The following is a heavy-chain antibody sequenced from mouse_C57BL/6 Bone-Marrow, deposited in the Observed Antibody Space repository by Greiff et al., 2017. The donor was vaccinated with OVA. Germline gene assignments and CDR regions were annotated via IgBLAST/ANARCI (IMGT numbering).Heavy chain of an antibody. V-gene: IGHV5-6*01. D-gene: IGHD2-4*01. J-gene: IGHJ4*01. CDR3: ARADYDVGGYAMDY. CDR2: ISSGGSYT. CDR1: GFTFSSYG. Sequence: EVQRVESGGDLVKPGGSLKLSCAASGFTFSSYGMSWVRQTPDKRLEWVATISSGGSYTYYPDSVNGRFTISRDNAKNTLYLQMSSLKSEDTAMYYCARADYDVGGYAMDYWGQGTSVTVSS.